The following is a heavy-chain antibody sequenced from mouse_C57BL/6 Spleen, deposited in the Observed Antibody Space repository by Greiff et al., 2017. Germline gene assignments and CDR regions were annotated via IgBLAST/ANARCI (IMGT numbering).Heavy chain of an antibody. CDR1: GYTFTTYW. CDR2: INPSSGYT. J-gene: IGHJ2*01. D-gene: IGHD1-1*01. CDR3: ARLLRDY. V-gene: IGHV1-7*01. Sequence: QVQLKQSGAELAKPGASVKLSCKASGYTFTTYWMHWVKQRPGQGLEWIGYINPSSGYTKYNQKFKDKATLTADKSSCPAYLQLSSLTYEDSAVYYCARLLRDYWGQGTTLTVSS.